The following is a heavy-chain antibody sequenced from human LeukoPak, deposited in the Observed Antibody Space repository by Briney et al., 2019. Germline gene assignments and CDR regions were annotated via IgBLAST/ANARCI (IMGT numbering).Heavy chain of an antibody. CDR3: ARHINYYDSSGFDY. CDR2: IDPSDSYT. Sequence: GESLKISCKGSGYNFNTYWITWVRQMPGEGLEWIGRIDPSDSYTNYSPSFQGHVTISVDKSISTAYLQWSSLKASDTAMYYCARHINYYDSSGFDYWGQGTLVTVSS. CDR1: GYNFNTYW. V-gene: IGHV5-10-1*01. J-gene: IGHJ4*02. D-gene: IGHD3-22*01.